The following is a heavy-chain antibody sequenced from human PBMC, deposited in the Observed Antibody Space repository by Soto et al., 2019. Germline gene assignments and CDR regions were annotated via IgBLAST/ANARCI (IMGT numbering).Heavy chain of an antibody. CDR2: IYYSGST. Sequence: PSETLSLTCTVSGGSIISYYWSWIRQPPGKGLEWIGYIYYSGSTNYNPSLKSRVTISVDTSKNQFSLKLSSVTAADTAVYYCARGIDNYYDFWSGYYNNWFDPWGQGTLVTVSS. D-gene: IGHD3-3*01. J-gene: IGHJ5*02. CDR1: GGSIISYY. V-gene: IGHV4-59*01. CDR3: ARGIDNYYDFWSGYYNNWFDP.